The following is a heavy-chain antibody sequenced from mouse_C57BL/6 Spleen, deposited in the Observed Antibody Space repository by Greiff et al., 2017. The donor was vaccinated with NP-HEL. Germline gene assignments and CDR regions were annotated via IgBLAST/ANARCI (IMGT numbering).Heavy chain of an antibody. V-gene: IGHV1-82*01. CDR3: AREDYYGSSFV. CDR2: IYPGDGDT. CDR1: GYAFSSSW. Sequence: QVQLQQSGPELVKPGASVKISCKASGYAFSSSWMNWVKQRPGKGLEWIGRIYPGDGDTNYNGQFKGKATLTADKSSSTSYMQLSSLTSEDSAVYFCAREDYYGSSFVWGTGTTVTVSS. J-gene: IGHJ1*03. D-gene: IGHD1-1*01.